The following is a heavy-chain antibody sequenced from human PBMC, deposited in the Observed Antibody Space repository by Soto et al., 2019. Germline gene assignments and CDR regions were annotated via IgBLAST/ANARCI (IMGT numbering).Heavy chain of an antibody. CDR3: GRDQMVTTDYYYGMDV. CDR2: INPSGGST. J-gene: IGHJ6*02. CDR1: GYTFTSYY. D-gene: IGHD4-17*01. V-gene: IGHV1-46*01. Sequence: ASVKVSCKASGYTFTSYYMHWVRQAPGQGLEWMGIINPSGGSTSYAQKFQGRVTMTRDTSTSTVYMELSSLRSEDTAVYYCGRDQMVTTDYYYGMDVWGQGTTVTVSS.